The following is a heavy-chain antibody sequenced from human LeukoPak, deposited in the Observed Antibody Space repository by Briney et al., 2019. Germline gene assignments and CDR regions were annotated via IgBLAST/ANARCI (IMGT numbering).Heavy chain of an antibody. J-gene: IGHJ4*02. CDR1: AITSSSNA. CDR2: ISGSGGST. V-gene: IGHV3-23*01. D-gene: IGHD6-19*01. Sequence: WSLRLSSATSAITSSSNAMSRVRHAPAKGVEWVSAISGSGGSTYYADSGKGRFTISRDNPKNTLYLQMNSLRAEATAVDYCAKDDPRAAVGGNPFDYWRQGTLVTVSS. CDR3: AKDDPRAAVGGNPFDY.